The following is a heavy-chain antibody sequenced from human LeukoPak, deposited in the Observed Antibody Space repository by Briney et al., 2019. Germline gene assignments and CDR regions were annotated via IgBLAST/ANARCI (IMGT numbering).Heavy chain of an antibody. CDR2: IYYSGST. J-gene: IGHJ5*02. CDR3: ARVVYYDSTPRWFDP. V-gene: IGHV4-59*01. D-gene: IGHD3-22*01. Sequence: PSETLSLTCTVSDGSISSYSWSWIRQPPGKGLEWIAYIYYSGSTNYNPSLKSRVTISVDTSKNQFSLKLSSVTAADTAVYYCARVVYYDSTPRWFDPWGQGTLVTVSS. CDR1: DGSISSYS.